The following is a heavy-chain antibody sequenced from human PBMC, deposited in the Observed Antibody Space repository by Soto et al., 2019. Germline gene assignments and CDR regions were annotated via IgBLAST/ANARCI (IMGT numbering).Heavy chain of an antibody. CDR3: ARGGIVATISYYYYGMDV. CDR1: GGTFSSYY. J-gene: IGHJ6*02. CDR2: INPNSGGT. V-gene: IGHV1-2*04. Sequence: ASVKVSCKASGGTFSSYYMHWVRQAPGQGLEWMGWINPNSGGTNYAQKFQGWVTMTRDTSISTAYMELSRLRSDDTAVYYCARGGIVATISYYYYGMDVWGQGTTVTVSS. D-gene: IGHD5-12*01.